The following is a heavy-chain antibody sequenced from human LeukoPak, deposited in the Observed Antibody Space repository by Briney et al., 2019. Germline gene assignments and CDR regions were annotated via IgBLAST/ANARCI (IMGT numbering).Heavy chain of an antibody. CDR2: IYYSGST. J-gene: IGHJ1*01. D-gene: IGHD6-13*01. CDR3: ARSITSSWYGDFQH. V-gene: IGHV4-59*01. CDR1: GGSMSGYF. Sequence: SETLSLTCTVSGGSMSGYFWSWIRQPPGKGLEWIGYIYYSGSTNYNPSLKSRVTISVDTSKNQFSLKLSSVAAADTAVYYCARSITSSWYGDFQHWGQGTLVTVSS.